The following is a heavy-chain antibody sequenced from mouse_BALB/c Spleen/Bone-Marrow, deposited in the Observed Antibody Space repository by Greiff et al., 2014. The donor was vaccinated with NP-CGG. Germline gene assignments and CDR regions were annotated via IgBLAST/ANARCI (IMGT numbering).Heavy chain of an antibody. CDR1: GFTFSRYG. V-gene: IGHV5-6*01. CDR2: ISSGGSYT. D-gene: IGHD2-1*01. Sequence: VQLQQSGGDLVKPGGSLKLSCAASGFTFSRYGMSWVRQTPDKRLEWVANISSGGSYTYYPDSVKGRFTISRDNAKNTLYLHMSSLKSEDTAMYYCARQYGNLGVMDYWGQGTSATVSS. J-gene: IGHJ4*01. CDR3: ARQYGNLGVMDY.